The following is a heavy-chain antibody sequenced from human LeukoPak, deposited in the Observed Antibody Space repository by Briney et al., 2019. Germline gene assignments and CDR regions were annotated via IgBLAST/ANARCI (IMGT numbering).Heavy chain of an antibody. Sequence: GASVKVSCKASGYIFTAYYMHWVRQAPGQGLEWMGWINPNTGDINYAQKFQGRVTVTRDTSINTVYMELTRLRSDDTAVYYCATGPPLTMVWEGPFDYWGQGTLVTVSS. D-gene: IGHD3-10*01. J-gene: IGHJ4*02. CDR3: ATGPPLTMVWEGPFDY. CDR2: INPNTGDI. V-gene: IGHV1-2*02. CDR1: GYIFTAYY.